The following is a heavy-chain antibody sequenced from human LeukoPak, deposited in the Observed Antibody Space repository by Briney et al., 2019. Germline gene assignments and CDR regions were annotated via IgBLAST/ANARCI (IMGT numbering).Heavy chain of an antibody. Sequence: GGSLRLSCAASGFTFSSYGMHWVRQAPGKGLEWVAFIRYDGSNKYYADSVKGRFTISRDNSKNTLYLQMNSLRAEDTAVYYCASDANYDFWSCYYALDYWGQGTLVTVSS. CDR3: ASDANYDFWSCYYALDY. CDR1: GFTFSSYG. D-gene: IGHD3-3*01. J-gene: IGHJ4*02. V-gene: IGHV3-30*02. CDR2: IRYDGSNK.